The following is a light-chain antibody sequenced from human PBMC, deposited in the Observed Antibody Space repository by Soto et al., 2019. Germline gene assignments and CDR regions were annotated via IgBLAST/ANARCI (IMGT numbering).Light chain of an antibody. CDR2: GAS. J-gene: IGKJ4*01. CDR1: QSVSSK. V-gene: IGKV3-15*01. CDR3: QQYNDWPPA. Sequence: ETVMTQSPATLSLSPGERATLSCRASQSVSSKLVWYQQKPGQAPRFLIYGASTRATGIPARFRGSGSGTEFTPTIDSLQSEDFAVYYCQQYNDWPPAFGGGTKVEIK.